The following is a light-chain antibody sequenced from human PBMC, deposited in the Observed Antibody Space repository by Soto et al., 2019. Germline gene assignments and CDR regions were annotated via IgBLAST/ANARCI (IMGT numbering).Light chain of an antibody. Sequence: DIQRTQSPSTLSGSVGDIVTITCRASQTISSWLAWYQQKPGKAPKLLIYQASSLENGVPSRFSGSGSGTEFSLTISSLQPDDFATYYCQQYSSHSTFGQGTKVDI. CDR2: QAS. CDR1: QTISSW. CDR3: QQYSSHST. J-gene: IGKJ1*01. V-gene: IGKV1-5*03.